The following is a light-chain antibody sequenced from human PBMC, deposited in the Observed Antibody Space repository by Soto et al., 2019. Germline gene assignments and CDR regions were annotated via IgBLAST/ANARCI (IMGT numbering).Light chain of an antibody. J-gene: IGKJ4*01. Sequence: EIVMTQSPDTLSVSPGERATLSCRASQSVSSYLAWYQQKPGQAPRLLIYDASNRATGIPARFSGSGSGTDFTLTISSLQPEDFATYYCQQANSFPFTFGGGTKVDIK. CDR1: QSVSSY. V-gene: IGKV3D-15*01. CDR2: DAS. CDR3: QQANSFPFT.